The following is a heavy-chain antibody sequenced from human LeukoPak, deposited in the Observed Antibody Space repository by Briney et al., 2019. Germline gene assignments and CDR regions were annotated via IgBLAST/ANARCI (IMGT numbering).Heavy chain of an antibody. J-gene: IGHJ4*02. CDR2: IYSGGST. CDR3: AMTKKLWPHNQFDY. D-gene: IGHD6-19*01. V-gene: IGHV3-53*01. Sequence: GGSLRLSCAASGFTVSSNYMSWVRQAPGKGLEWVSVIYSGGSTYYADSVKGRFTISRDNSKNTLYLQMNSLRAEDTAVYYCAMTKKLWPHNQFDYWGQGTLVTVSS. CDR1: GFTVSSNY.